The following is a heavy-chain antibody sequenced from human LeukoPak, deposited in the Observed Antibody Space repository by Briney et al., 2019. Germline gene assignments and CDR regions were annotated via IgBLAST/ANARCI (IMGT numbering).Heavy chain of an antibody. Sequence: GGSLRLSCAASGFAFDVYGMTWVRQGPGKGLGWVANIKQDGSEKYYVDSVKGRFTISRDNAKNSLYLQMNSLRAEDTAVYYCARGGWGLVVPAAESVTRPTDVWGKGTTVTVSS. D-gene: IGHD2-2*01. J-gene: IGHJ6*04. V-gene: IGHV3-7*01. CDR1: GFAFDVYG. CDR3: ARGGWGLVVPAAESVTRPTDV. CDR2: IKQDGSEK.